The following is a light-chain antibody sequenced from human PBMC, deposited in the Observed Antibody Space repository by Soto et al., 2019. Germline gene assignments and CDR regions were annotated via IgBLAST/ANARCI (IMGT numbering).Light chain of an antibody. CDR2: AAS. CDR1: RDVGSD. CDR3: LQDNGDSWT. Sequence: QMTQSPSSLSASVGEKIIITCRASRDVGSDVSWYQQKPGQAPKLLIYAASNLYTGVPSRFSGSRSGTEFTLTISSLQPEYFASYYYLQDNGDSWTVGQGTNVEIE. J-gene: IGKJ1*01. V-gene: IGKV1-6*01.